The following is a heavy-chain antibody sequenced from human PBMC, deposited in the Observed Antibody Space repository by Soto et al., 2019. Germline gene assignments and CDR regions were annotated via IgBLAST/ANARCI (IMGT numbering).Heavy chain of an antibody. D-gene: IGHD1-26*01. V-gene: IGHV1-2*04. J-gene: IGHJ4*02. CDR1: GYTFTGYY. CDR3: ARSGSGSYRYYFDY. CDR2: INPNSGGT. Sequence: GASVKVSCXASGYTFTGYYMHWVRQAPGQGLEWMGWINPNSGGTNYAQKFQGWVTMTRDTSISTAYMELSRLRSDDTAVYYCARSGSGSYRYYFDYWGQGTLVTVSS.